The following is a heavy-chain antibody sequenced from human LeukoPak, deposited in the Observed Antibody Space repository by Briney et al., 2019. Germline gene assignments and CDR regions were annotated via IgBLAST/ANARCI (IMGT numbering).Heavy chain of an antibody. CDR3: AKRSGSYCSSISCLLGAFDI. V-gene: IGHV3-23*01. CDR1: GFTFSNYW. J-gene: IGHJ3*02. D-gene: IGHD2-2*01. CDR2: ISGSGGST. Sequence: PGGSLRLSCAASGFTFSNYWMSWVRQAPGKGLEWVSAISGSGGSTYYADSVKGRFTIPRDNSKNTLYLQMNSLRAEDTAVYYCAKRSGSYCSSISCLLGAFDIWGQGTMVTVSS.